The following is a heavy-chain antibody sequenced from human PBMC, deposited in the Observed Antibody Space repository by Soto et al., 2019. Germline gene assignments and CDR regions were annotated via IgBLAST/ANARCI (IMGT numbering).Heavy chain of an antibody. V-gene: IGHV1-3*01. D-gene: IGHD5-12*01. Sequence: GASVKVSCKASGYTFTSYAMHWVRQAPGQRLEWMGWINAGNGNTKYSQKFQGRVTITRDTSASTAYMELSSLRAEDTAFYYCAKDHDEDFGYDLDYFDYWGQGTLVTVSS. CDR2: INAGNGNT. CDR1: GYTFTSYA. J-gene: IGHJ4*02. CDR3: AKDHDEDFGYDLDYFDY.